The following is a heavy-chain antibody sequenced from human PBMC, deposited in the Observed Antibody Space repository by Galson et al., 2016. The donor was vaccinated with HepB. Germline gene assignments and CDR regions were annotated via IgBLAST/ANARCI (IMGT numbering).Heavy chain of an antibody. CDR2: IYSSGST. J-gene: IGHJ5*01. D-gene: IGHD2-8*02. Sequence: SETLSLTCTVSGGSISSYYWSWIRQSAGKGLEWIGRIYSSGSTNYNPSLKSRVTMSVATSKNQFALKLSSVTAADTAVYYCARELALGYCTGGSCFGFWGQGTLVTVSS. V-gene: IGHV4-4*07. CDR3: ARELALGYCTGGSCFGF. CDR1: GGSISSYY.